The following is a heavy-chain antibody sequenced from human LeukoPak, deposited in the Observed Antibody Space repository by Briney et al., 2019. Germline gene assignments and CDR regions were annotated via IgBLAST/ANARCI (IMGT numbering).Heavy chain of an antibody. CDR2: IYPGDSDT. V-gene: IGHV5-51*01. D-gene: IGHD4-11*01. J-gene: IGHJ4*02. CDR1: GYSFTSYW. CDR3: ARKSADYSNTLEY. Sequence: PGESLKISCKGSGYSFTSYWIGWVRQMPGKGLEWMGIIYPGDSDTRYSPSFQGQVTISADKSISTAYLQWSSLKASDTAVYYCARKSADYSNTLEYWGQGTLVTVSS.